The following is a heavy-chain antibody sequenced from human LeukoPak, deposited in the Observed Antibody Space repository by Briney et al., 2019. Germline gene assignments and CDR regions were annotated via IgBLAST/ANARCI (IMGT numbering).Heavy chain of an antibody. D-gene: IGHD3-22*01. CDR1: GFTFDDYA. CDR2: IYSGGST. Sequence: PGGSLRLSCAASGFTFDDYAMHWVRQAPGKGLEWVSVIYSGGSTYYADSVKGRFTISRDNSKNTLYLQMKSLRAEDTAVYYCARENSDGSGYYMSSDYWGQGTLVTVSS. V-gene: IGHV3-66*01. CDR3: ARENSDGSGYYMSSDY. J-gene: IGHJ4*02.